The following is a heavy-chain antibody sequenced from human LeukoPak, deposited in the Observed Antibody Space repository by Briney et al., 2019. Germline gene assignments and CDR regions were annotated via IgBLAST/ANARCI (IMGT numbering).Heavy chain of an antibody. Sequence: GGSLRLSCAASGFSFSKYWMHWVRQTPGEGLVWVARIKEDGTYTSYADSVKGRFTISRDNARNTVFLQMNSLRAEDTAVYYCARDFDMGITPGDDFDFWGQGTLVTVYS. CDR2: IKEDGTYT. J-gene: IGHJ4*02. CDR1: GFSFSKYW. V-gene: IGHV3-74*01. D-gene: IGHD3-9*01. CDR3: ARDFDMGITPGDDFDF.